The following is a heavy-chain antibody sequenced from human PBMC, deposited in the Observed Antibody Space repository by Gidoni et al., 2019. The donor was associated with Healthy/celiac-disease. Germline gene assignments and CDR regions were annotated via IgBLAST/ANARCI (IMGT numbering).Heavy chain of an antibody. V-gene: IGHV4-4*02. J-gene: IGHJ4*02. CDR1: GGSIRSSNG. CDR3: ARALTSAIVVVPAGFDY. CDR2: IYHSVST. Sequence: QVQLQESGPGLVKPSGTLSLTCAVSGGSIRSSNGWSWVRQPPGKGLEWIGEIYHSVSTNYNPSLKSRVTISVDKSKNQFSLKLSSVTAADTAVYYCARALTSAIVVVPAGFDYWGQGTLVTVSS. D-gene: IGHD2-2*01.